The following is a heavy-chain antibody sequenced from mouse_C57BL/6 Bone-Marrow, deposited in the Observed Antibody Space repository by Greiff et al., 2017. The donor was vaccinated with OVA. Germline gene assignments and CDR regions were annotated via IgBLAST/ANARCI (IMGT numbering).Heavy chain of an antibody. J-gene: IGHJ2*01. D-gene: IGHD1-1*01. CDR2: IDPENGDT. CDR3: TYYYGSSPDD. CDR1: GFNIKDDY. Sequence: EVQLQESGAELVRPGASVKLSCTASGFNIKDDYMHWVKQRPEQGLEWIGWIDPENGDTEYASKFQGKATITADTSSNTAYLQLSSLTSEDTAVYYCTYYYGSSPDDWGQGTTLTVSS. V-gene: IGHV14-4*01.